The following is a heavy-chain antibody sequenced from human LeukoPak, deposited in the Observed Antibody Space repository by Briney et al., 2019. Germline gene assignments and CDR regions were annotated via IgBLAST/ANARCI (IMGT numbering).Heavy chain of an antibody. D-gene: IGHD3-10*01. V-gene: IGHV3-21*01. Sequence: GGSLRLSCAGSGFTFSSYSMNWVRQAPGKGLEWVSSISSGSTYIYYADSVKGRFTISRDNAKDSLYLQMNSLRAEDTAVYYCAAGGSLTYYYFDYWGQGTLVTVSS. CDR3: AAGGSLTYYYFDY. J-gene: IGHJ4*02. CDR1: GFTFSSYS. CDR2: ISSGSTYI.